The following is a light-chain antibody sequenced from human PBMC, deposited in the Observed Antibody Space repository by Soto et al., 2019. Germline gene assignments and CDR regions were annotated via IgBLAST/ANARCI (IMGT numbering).Light chain of an antibody. CDR3: QQYYTTPPT. Sequence: DIVMIQSPDSLAVSLGERATINCRSTQNLLYKSNNQNYLAWYQQKPVQPPKLLIYWASTRQSGVPDRFTGSGSGTDFTLTISSLRAADVAVYYCQQYYTTPPTFGQGTKVEI. CDR2: WAS. CDR1: QNLLYKSNNQNY. V-gene: IGKV4-1*01. J-gene: IGKJ1*01.